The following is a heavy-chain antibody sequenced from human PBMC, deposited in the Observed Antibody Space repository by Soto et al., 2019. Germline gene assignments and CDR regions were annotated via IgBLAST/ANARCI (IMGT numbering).Heavy chain of an antibody. V-gene: IGHV1-46*03. J-gene: IGHJ5*02. CDR1: GYSFTGHY. CDR2: IFPGGVNI. CDR3: ARDQSWHDLVWWFYP. D-gene: IGHD1-1*01. Sequence: QVQLVQSGAEVKKPGASVKVSCKAIGYSFTGHYMHWVRQAPGQGLEWMGTIFPGGVNIAYAQKFEGRVTMTKDTTTSTVYMELNSLTSEDTAVYYCARDQSWHDLVWWFYPWGQGTLVTVSS.